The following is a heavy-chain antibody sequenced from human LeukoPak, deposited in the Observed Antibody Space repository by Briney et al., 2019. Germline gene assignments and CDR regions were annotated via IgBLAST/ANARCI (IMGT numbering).Heavy chain of an antibody. CDR3: ARKLNSGNDSGLDYFDS. CDR2: ISYSGST. Sequence: SETLSLTCTVSGGSISISNYYWGWIRQPPGKGLEWIAGISYSGSTYYNPSLKSEFTISVDTTKNQFSLRVSSVTAADTAVYYCARKLNSGNDSGLDYFDSWGQGTLVTVSS. V-gene: IGHV4-39*07. D-gene: IGHD5-12*01. CDR1: GGSISISNYY. J-gene: IGHJ4*02.